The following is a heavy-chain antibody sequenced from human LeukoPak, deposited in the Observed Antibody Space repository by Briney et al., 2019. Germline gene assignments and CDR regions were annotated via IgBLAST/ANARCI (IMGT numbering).Heavy chain of an antibody. V-gene: IGHV3-23*01. Sequence: PGGSLRLSCAASGFTFSSYAMSWVRQAPGKGLEWVSAISGSGGSTYYADSVKGRFTISRDNSKNTLYLQMNSLRAEDTAVYYCAKDLLPLRYFDPALDYWGQGTLVTVSS. D-gene: IGHD3-9*01. CDR1: GFTFSSYA. CDR3: AKDLLPLRYFDPALDY. CDR2: ISGSGGST. J-gene: IGHJ4*02.